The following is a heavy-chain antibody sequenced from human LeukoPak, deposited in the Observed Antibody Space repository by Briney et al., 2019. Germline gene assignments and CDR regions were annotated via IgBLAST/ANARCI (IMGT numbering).Heavy chain of an antibody. V-gene: IGHV1-2*02. CDR1: GYTFTGYY. CDR3: ARDHGDMIMFGGMDV. Sequence: ASVKVSCKASGYTFTGYYMHWVRQAPGQGLEWMGWINPNSGGTNYAQKFQGRVTMTRDTSISTAYMELSRLRSDDTAVYYCARDHGDMIMFGGMDVWGQGTTVTVSS. D-gene: IGHD3-16*01. CDR2: INPNSGGT. J-gene: IGHJ6*02.